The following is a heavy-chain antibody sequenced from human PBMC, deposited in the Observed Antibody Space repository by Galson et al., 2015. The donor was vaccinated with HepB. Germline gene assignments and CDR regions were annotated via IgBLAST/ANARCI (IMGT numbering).Heavy chain of an antibody. CDR1: GFTFSSYA. CDR2: ASHDGSNN. CDR3: VKDRKFFHFAGFDY. Sequence: SLRLSCAASGFTFSSYAMHWVRQAPGKGLEWLAVASHDGSNNHYAAAVKGRSTISRDNSRKMLHLQMNSLRAEAMAFYYCVKDRKFFHFAGFDYWGQGTLVTVST. J-gene: IGHJ4*02. V-gene: IGHV3-30*04. D-gene: IGHD2/OR15-2a*01.